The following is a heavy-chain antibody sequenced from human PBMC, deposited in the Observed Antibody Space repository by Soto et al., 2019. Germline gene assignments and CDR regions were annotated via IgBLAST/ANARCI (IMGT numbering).Heavy chain of an antibody. J-gene: IGHJ4*02. CDR2: INHSGST. CDR1: GGSFSGYY. Sequence: QVQLQQWGAGLLKPSETLSLTCAVHGGSFSGYYWSWIRQPPGKGLEWIGEINHSGSTNYNPSLKSRVTISVDTSKNQFSLKLSSVTAADTAVYYCARGPVDTAYFDYWGQGTLVTVSS. V-gene: IGHV4-34*01. CDR3: ARGPVDTAYFDY. D-gene: IGHD5-18*01.